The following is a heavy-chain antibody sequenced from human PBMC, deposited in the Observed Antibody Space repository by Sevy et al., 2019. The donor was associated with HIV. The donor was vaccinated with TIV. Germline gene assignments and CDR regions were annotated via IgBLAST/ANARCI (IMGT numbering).Heavy chain of an antibody. CDR2: IGSSGPG. Sequence: SETLSLTCNVSGASITSYYWSWIRQPPGKGLEWVVDIGSSGPGNYNPSLKSRVTLSVDTTKSHFSLKLRSVTAVDTADYYCARSRYYFDSWGQGALVTVSS. J-gene: IGHJ4*02. CDR3: ARSRYYFDS. CDR1: GASITSYY. V-gene: IGHV4-4*08. D-gene: IGHD3-9*01.